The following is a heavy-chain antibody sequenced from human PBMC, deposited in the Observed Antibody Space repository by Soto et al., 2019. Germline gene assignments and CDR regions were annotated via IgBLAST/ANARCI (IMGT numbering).Heavy chain of an antibody. CDR2: INHSGST. CDR1: GGSFSGYY. Sequence: QVQLQQWGAGLLKPSETLSLTCAVYGGSFSGYYWTWIRQPPGTGLEWIGEINHSGSTNYNPSLTSRGTISVATSKNQFSRKLTSVTAADTAVYYCARDKITGLFDYWGQGTLVTVSS. CDR3: ARDKITGLFDY. D-gene: IGHD2-8*02. V-gene: IGHV4-34*01. J-gene: IGHJ4*02.